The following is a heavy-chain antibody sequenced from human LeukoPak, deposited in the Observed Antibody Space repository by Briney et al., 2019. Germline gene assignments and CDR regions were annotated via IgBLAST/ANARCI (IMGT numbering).Heavy chain of an antibody. J-gene: IGHJ3*02. V-gene: IGHV3-21*01. Sequence: GGSLRPSCAASGFTFSSYSMNWVRQAPGKGLEWVSSISSSSSYIYYADSVKGRFTISRDNSENTLYLQMNSLRAEDTAVYYCARDRGYGVSDAFDIWGQGTMVTVSS. CDR3: ARDRGYGVSDAFDI. CDR1: GFTFSSYS. CDR2: ISSSSSYI. D-gene: IGHD4-17*01.